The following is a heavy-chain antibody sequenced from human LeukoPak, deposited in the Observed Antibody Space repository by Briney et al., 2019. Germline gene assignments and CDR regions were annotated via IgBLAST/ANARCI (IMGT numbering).Heavy chain of an antibody. D-gene: IGHD2-2*01. V-gene: IGHV1-18*04. Sequence: GASVKVSCKASGYTFTSYGISWVRQAPGQGLEWMGWISAYNGNTNYAQQLQGRVTMTTDTSTSTAYMELRSLRSDDTAVYYCARDWYCSSTSCYFLDYWGQGTLVTVSS. CDR2: ISAYNGNT. CDR1: GYTFTSYG. CDR3: ARDWYCSSTSCYFLDY. J-gene: IGHJ4*02.